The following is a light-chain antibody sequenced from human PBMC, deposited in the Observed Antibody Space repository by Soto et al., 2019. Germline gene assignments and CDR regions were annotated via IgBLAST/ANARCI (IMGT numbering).Light chain of an antibody. CDR2: GNS. J-gene: IGLJ2*01. CDR1: SSNIGAGYD. V-gene: IGLV1-40*01. Sequence: QSVLTQPPSVSGAPGQRVTISCTGSSSNIGAGYDVHWYQQLPGTAPKLLMYGNSNRPSGVPDRFSGSNSGTSASLAITGLQAEDEADYYCQSYDSSLSGYVVFGGGTQLTVL. CDR3: QSYDSSLSGYVV.